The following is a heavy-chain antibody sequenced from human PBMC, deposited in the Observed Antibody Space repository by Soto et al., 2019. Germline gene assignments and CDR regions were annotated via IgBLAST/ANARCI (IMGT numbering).Heavy chain of an antibody. Sequence: EVQLLESGGGLVQPGGSLRLSCAASGFTFSNYGMSWVRQAPGKGLEWVSSISGGNTFYAGSVKGRFTIYRDNSKNTLYLQMNSLTAEDTAVYYCATAPSSDCNSGACSLRSWGQGTLVTVSS. CDR1: GFTFSNYG. CDR2: SISGGNT. CDR3: ATAPSSDCNSGACSLRS. D-gene: IGHD2-21*01. V-gene: IGHV3-23*01. J-gene: IGHJ5*02.